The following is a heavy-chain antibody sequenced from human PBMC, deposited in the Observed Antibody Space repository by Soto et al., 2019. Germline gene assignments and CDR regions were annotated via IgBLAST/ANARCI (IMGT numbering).Heavy chain of an antibody. Sequence: SETLSLTCTVSGGSISSSSYYWGWIRQPPGKGLEWIGSIYYSGSTYYNPSLKSRVTISVDTSKNQFSLKLSSVTAADTAVYYCARRLTMVRGVIRYYGMDVWGQGTTVTVSS. CDR3: ARRLTMVRGVIRYYGMDV. D-gene: IGHD3-10*01. J-gene: IGHJ6*02. V-gene: IGHV4-39*01. CDR1: GGSISSSSYY. CDR2: IYYSGST.